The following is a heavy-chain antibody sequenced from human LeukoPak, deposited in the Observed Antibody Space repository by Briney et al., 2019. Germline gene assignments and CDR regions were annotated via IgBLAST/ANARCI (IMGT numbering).Heavy chain of an antibody. D-gene: IGHD6-13*01. Sequence: GGSLRLSCAASGFTFSSFAMSWVRQAPGKGLEWVSTITGGGGSTHYADPVKGRFTISRDNSKNTLYLQMNSRRAEDTAVYYWAKDRSQLVQVPDYWGQGTLVTVSS. CDR3: AKDRSQLVQVPDY. CDR1: GFTFSSFA. V-gene: IGHV3-23*01. J-gene: IGHJ4*02. CDR2: ITGGGGST.